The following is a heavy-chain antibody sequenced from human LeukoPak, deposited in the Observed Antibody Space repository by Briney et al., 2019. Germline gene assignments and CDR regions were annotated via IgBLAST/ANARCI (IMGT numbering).Heavy chain of an antibody. V-gene: IGHV4-34*01. Sequence: SETLSLTCAVYGGSFSGYYWSWIRQPPGKGLEWIGEINHSGSTNYNPSLKSRVTISVDTSKNQFSLKLSSVTAADTAVYYCARGSSSWYGDEGWFYPWGQGTLVTVSS. CDR1: GGSFSGYY. D-gene: IGHD6-13*01. J-gene: IGHJ5*02. CDR3: ARGSSSWYGDEGWFYP. CDR2: INHSGST.